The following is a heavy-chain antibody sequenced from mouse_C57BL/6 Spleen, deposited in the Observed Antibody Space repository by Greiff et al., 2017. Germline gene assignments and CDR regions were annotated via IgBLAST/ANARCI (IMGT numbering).Heavy chain of an antibody. CDR3: TRGGTVATGGY. CDR1: GYTFTDYE. D-gene: IGHD1-1*02. V-gene: IGHV1-15*01. CDR2: IDPETGGT. J-gene: IGHJ2*01. Sequence: QVQLKQSGAELVRPGASVTLSCKASGYTFTDYEMHWVKQTPVHGLEWIGAIDPETGGTAYNQKFKGKAILTADKSSSTAYMELRSLTSEDSAVYYCTRGGTVATGGYWGQGTTLTVSS.